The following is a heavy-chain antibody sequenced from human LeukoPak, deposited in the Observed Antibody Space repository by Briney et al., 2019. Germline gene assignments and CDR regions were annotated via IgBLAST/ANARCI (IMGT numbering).Heavy chain of an antibody. V-gene: IGHV4-39*07. CDR3: AREGHSSSSSHWFDP. CDR1: GDSIGSSSFF. CDR2: IYYNGNT. D-gene: IGHD6-13*01. J-gene: IGHJ5*02. Sequence: SETLSLTCTVSGDSIGSSSFFWGWIRQPPGKGLEWIATIYYNGNTYYNPSLKSRVTISIDTSKNQFSLKLSSVTAADTAVYYCAREGHSSSSSHWFDPWGQGTLVTVSS.